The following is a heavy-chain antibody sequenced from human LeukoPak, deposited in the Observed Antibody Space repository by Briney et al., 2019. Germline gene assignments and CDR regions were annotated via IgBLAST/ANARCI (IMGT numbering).Heavy chain of an antibody. CDR1: GYTFTGYY. CDR3: ARSPNSGYGPWWFDP. V-gene: IGHV1-2*02. J-gene: IGHJ5*02. D-gene: IGHD5-12*01. CDR2: INPNSGGT. Sequence: SVKVSCKASGYTFTGYYMHWVRQAPGQGLEWMGWINPNSGGTNYAQKFQGRVTMTRDTSISTAYMELSRLRSDDTAVYYCARSPNSGYGPWWFDPWGQGTLVTVSS.